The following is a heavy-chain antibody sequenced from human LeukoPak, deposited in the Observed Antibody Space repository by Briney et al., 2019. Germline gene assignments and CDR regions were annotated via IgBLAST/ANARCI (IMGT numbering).Heavy chain of an antibody. D-gene: IGHD3-10*01. CDR1: GYTLTELS. CDR2: FDPEDGET. V-gene: IGHV1-24*01. J-gene: IGHJ6*02. Sequence: GASVKVSCKVSGYTLTELSMHWVRQAPGKGLEWMGGFDPEDGETIYAQKFQGSVTMTEDTSTDTAYMELSSLRSEDTAVYYCATVAKGWFGFYYGMDVWGQGTTVTVSS. CDR3: ATVAKGWFGFYYGMDV.